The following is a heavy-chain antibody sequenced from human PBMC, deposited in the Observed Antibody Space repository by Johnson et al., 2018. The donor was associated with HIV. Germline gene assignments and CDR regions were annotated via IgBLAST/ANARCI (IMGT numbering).Heavy chain of an antibody. D-gene: IGHD4-17*01. CDR1: GFTFDDYA. V-gene: IGHV3-9*01. J-gene: IGHJ3*01. CDR3: ANIGETYAFDV. Sequence: VQLVESGGGLVQPGRSLRLSCAASGFTFDDYAMHWVRQAPGKGLEWVSGISWNSGSKGYADSVKGRFTISRDNAKNSLYMQMNSLRAEDTALYYCANIGETYAFDVWGQGTMVYVSS. CDR2: ISWNSGSK.